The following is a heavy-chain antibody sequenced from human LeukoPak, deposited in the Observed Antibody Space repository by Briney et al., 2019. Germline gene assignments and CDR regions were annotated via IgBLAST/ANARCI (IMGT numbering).Heavy chain of an antibody. CDR2: INPNSGGI. V-gene: IGHV1-2*06. J-gene: IGHJ4*02. Sequence: GASVKVSCKASGYTFTGYYMHWVRQAPGQGLEWMGRINPNSGGINYAQKFQGRVTMTRDTSISTAYMELSRLRSDDTAVYYCARDPRITMVRGVIRSPYWGQGTLVTVSS. D-gene: IGHD3-10*01. CDR3: ARDPRITMVRGVIRSPY. CDR1: GYTFTGYY.